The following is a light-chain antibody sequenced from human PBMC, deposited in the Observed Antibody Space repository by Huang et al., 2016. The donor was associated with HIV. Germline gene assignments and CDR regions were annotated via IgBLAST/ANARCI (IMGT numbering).Light chain of an antibody. Sequence: IQLTQSPSSLSAYVGDRVTITCRASEYIGNFLVWYQPKPGKAPQVLIYAASTLQRGLTSSFSGSGSGTYFTLTINNLQPEDFATYYCQQLKTFPRAFGQGTKVEGK. CDR3: QQLKTFPRA. J-gene: IGKJ1*01. CDR1: EYIGNF. V-gene: IGKV1-9*01. CDR2: AAS.